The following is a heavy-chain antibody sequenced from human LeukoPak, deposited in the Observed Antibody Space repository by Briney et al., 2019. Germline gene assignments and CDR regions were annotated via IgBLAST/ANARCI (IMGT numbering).Heavy chain of an antibody. CDR2: IHYSGST. V-gene: IGHV4-59*08. D-gene: IGHD6-25*01. CDR1: GDSISSYY. Sequence: PSETLSLTCTVSGDSISSYYWSWIRQSPGKGLKWIGYIHYSGSTDYNPSLKSRVTISVDTSKNQFSLKLTSVTAADTAVYYCARGAAATRDFWGQGTLVTVSS. J-gene: IGHJ4*02. CDR3: ARGAAATRDF.